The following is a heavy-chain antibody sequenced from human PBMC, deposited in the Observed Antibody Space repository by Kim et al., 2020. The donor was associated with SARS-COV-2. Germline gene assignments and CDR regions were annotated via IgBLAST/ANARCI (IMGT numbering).Heavy chain of an antibody. CDR1: GYTFTSYG. V-gene: IGHV1-3*01. CDR3: ARGGRVVPASISRYNAMDV. Sequence: ASVKVSCKPSGYTFTSYGIHWVRQAPGQRLEWMGWINAGNDNTQYSQKFQGRVTITRDTSASTVYMELSSLRSEDTAVYYCARGGRVVPASISRYNAMDVWGQGPTVTVSS. CDR2: INAGNDNT. D-gene: IGHD2-2*01. J-gene: IGHJ6*02.